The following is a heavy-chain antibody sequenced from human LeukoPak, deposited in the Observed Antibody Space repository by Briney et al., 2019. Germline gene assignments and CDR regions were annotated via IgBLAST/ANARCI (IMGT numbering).Heavy chain of an antibody. CDR2: IYHSGST. CDR3: ARQGWASFYYYGVDV. CDR1: GGSISSSNW. V-gene: IGHV4-4*02. Sequence: SGTLSPTCAVSGGSISSSNWWSWVRQPPGKGLEWIGEIYHSGSTNYNPSLKSRVTISVDKSKNQFSLKLSSVTAADTAVYYCARQGWASFYYYGVDVWGQGTPVTVSS. J-gene: IGHJ6*02. D-gene: IGHD6-19*01.